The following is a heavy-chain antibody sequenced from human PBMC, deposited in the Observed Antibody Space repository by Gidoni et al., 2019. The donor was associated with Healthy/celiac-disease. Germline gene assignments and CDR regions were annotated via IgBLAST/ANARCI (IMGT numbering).Heavy chain of an antibody. Sequence: QVQLQQWGAGLLKPSETLSLTQPPGKGLEWIGEINHSGSTNYNPSLKSRVTISVDTSKNQFSLKLSSVTAADTAVYYCARVLGYYGLYGMDVWGQGTTVTVSS. CDR3: ARVLGYYGLYGMDV. D-gene: IGHD3-3*01. CDR2: INHSGST. J-gene: IGHJ6*02. V-gene: IGHV4-34*01.